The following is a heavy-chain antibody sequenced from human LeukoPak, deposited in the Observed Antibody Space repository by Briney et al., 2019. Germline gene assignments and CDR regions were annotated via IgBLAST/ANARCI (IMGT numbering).Heavy chain of an antibody. CDR2: IYYSWST. D-gene: IGHD3-10*01. CDR1: GGSISSGGYY. J-gene: IGHJ3*02. V-gene: IGHV4-31*03. CDR3: ARGSSNAFDI. Sequence: SQTLSLTCTVSGGSISSGGYYWRWIRQHPGKGLEWIGYIYYSWSTYYNPSLKSRVTISVDTSKNQFSLKLSSVTAADTAVYYCARGSSNAFDIWGQGTMVTVSS.